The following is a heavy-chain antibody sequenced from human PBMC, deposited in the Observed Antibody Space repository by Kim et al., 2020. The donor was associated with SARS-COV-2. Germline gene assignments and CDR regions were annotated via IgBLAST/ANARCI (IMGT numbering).Heavy chain of an antibody. Sequence: GGSLRLSCAASGFTFSSYGMHWVRQAPGKGLEWVAVISYDGSNKYYADSVKGRFTISRDNSKNTLYLQMNSLRAEDTAVYYCAKDSLIAGRPYYFDYWGQGTLVTVSS. CDR2: ISYDGSNK. CDR1: GFTFSSYG. J-gene: IGHJ4*02. CDR3: AKDSLIAGRPYYFDY. V-gene: IGHV3-30*18. D-gene: IGHD6-13*01.